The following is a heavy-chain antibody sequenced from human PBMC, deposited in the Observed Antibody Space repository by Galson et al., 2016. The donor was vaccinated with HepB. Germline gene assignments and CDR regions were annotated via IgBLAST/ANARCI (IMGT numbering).Heavy chain of an antibody. Sequence: SLRLSCAGSGFSFGSYWMSWVRRSPGKGLEWVSGISWNSGTKDYADSVKGRFAISRDNAKSSLYLQMNSLRAEDTALYYCAKVGDGYNAYYFDYWGPGTLVTVSS. V-gene: IGHV3-9*01. CDR2: ISWNSGTK. D-gene: IGHD5-24*01. CDR1: GFSFGSYW. J-gene: IGHJ4*02. CDR3: AKVGDGYNAYYFDY.